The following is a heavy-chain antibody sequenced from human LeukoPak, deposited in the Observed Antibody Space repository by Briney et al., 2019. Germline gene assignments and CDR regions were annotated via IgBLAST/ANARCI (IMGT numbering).Heavy chain of an antibody. Sequence: SETLSLTCTVSGGSISSSSYYWGWIRQPPGKGLEWIGSIYYSGSTYYNPSLKSRVTISVDTSKNQFSLKLSSVTAADTAVYYCASLELDCSGGSCYSAYDSPRDYWGQGTLVTVSS. D-gene: IGHD2-15*01. CDR3: ASLELDCSGGSCYSAYDSPRDY. CDR2: IYYSGST. J-gene: IGHJ4*02. CDR1: GGSISSSSYY. V-gene: IGHV4-39*01.